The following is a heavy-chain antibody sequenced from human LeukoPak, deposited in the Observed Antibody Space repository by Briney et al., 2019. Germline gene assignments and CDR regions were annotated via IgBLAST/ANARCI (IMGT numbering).Heavy chain of an antibody. CDR1: GFTFSNAW. J-gene: IGHJ5*02. CDR2: IRSNSDGGTI. D-gene: IGHD3-22*01. Sequence: GGSLRLSCAMSGFTFSNAWMNWVRQAPGKGLEWVGRIRSNSDGGTIDYAAPVKGRFTLSRDDSKTTLYLQMNSLQTEDTAVYYCATDFYDSTWGQGTLVTVSS. V-gene: IGHV3-15*07. CDR3: ATDFYDST.